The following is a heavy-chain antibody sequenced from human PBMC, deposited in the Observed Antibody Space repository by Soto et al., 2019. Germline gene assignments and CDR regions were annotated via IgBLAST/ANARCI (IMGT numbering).Heavy chain of an antibody. V-gene: IGHV3-30-3*02. CDR2: ISNDGSKK. CDR3: AKSSLGYCSSDSCSLGMDV. D-gene: IGHD2-2*01. CDR1: GFSFRSYH. J-gene: IGHJ6*02. Sequence: GGSLRLSCAASGFSFRSYHMDWVRQAPGKGLEWVAVISNDGSKKYYADSVKGRFTISRANSKNTLYLQMNSLRAEDTAVYFCAKSSLGYCSSDSCSLGMDVWGQGTTVTVSS.